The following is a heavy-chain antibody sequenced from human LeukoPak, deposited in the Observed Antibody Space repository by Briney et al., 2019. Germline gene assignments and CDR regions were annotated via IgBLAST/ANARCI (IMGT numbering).Heavy chain of an antibody. D-gene: IGHD6-25*01. Sequence: SETLSLTCTVSGDSLSRYYWSWIRQPPGKGLEWIGHIYYSGSTDYNPSLKSRLTISVDTSKNQFSLQLSSVTAADTAVYFGARQNSGARLNVWGQGTTVTVSS. CDR3: ARQNSGARLNV. CDR1: GDSLSRYY. V-gene: IGHV4-59*08. CDR2: IYYSGST. J-gene: IGHJ6*02.